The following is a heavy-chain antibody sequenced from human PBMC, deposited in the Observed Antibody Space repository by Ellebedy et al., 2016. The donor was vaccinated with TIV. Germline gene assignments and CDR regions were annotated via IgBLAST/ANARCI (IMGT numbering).Heavy chain of an antibody. CDR1: GFTFSSYA. D-gene: IGHD2-21*01. CDR3: VRFPRGAPFVDYLYYMDV. CDR2: IDSSGGDT. J-gene: IGHJ6*03. Sequence: PGGSLRLSCVGSGFTFSSYAMSWVRQAPGKGLEWVSSIDSSGGDTHYADSVKGRFTISRDNARNSLYLQMNSLRVEDTAVYYCVRFPRGAPFVDYLYYMDVWGKGTTVIVSS. V-gene: IGHV3-21*01.